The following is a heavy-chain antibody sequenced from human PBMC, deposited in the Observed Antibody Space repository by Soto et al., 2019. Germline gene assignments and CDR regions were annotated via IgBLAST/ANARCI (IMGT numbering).Heavy chain of an antibody. D-gene: IGHD3-22*01. CDR2: ISWNSGNI. CDR3: AKDEYYDSSGYYPL. J-gene: IGHJ4*02. CDR1: GFTFDDYA. V-gene: IGHV3-9*01. Sequence: EVQLVESGGGLVQPGRSLRLSCAASGFTFDDYAMHWVRQAPGKGLEWVSGISWNSGNIGYADSVKGRFTISRDNAKNSLYLQMNSLRPEDTASYYCAKDEYYDSSGYYPLWGQGTLVTVSS.